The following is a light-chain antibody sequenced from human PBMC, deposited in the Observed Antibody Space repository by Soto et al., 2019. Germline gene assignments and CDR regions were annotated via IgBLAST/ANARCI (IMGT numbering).Light chain of an antibody. V-gene: IGKV1-33*01. CDR2: EAS. CDR3: QQYDNLVT. Sequence: IQITQSPSSLSASVGDRVSITFRASQAISNDLGWYQQKLVKAPKLLIYEASNLETGVPSRFSGSGSGTDYTFTIRSLQPEDVATYYCQQYDNLVTFAGGTKVDIK. CDR1: QAISND. J-gene: IGKJ4*01.